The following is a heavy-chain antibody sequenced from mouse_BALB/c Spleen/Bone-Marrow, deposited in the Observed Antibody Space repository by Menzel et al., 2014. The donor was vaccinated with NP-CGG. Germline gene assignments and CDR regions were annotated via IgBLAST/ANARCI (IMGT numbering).Heavy chain of an antibody. J-gene: IGHJ3*01. CDR2: INPSSGYT. V-gene: IGHV1-4*01. CDR1: GYTFTSYT. CDR3: ARSNGNYVLAY. Sequence: QVHVKQSGAELARPGASVKMSCKASGYTFTSYTMHWVKQRPGQGLEWIGYINPSSGYTNYNQKFKDKATLTADKSSSTAYMQLSSLTSEDSVVYYCARSNGNYVLAYWGQGTLVTVSA. D-gene: IGHD2-1*01.